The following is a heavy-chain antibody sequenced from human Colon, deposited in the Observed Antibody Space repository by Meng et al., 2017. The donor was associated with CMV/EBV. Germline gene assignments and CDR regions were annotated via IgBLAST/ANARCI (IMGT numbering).Heavy chain of an antibody. Sequence: CEGFGFTFKSYGIPCVRQPPGRGLGWVAVISYDGSKEYYADSVKGRFTISRDNSKNTAYLQMNSLRAEDTAVYYCANLCSGESCFDCWGQGTLVTVSS. J-gene: IGHJ4*02. CDR3: ANLCSGESCFDC. CDR1: GFTFKSYG. D-gene: IGHD6-25*01. CDR2: ISYDGSKE. V-gene: IGHV3-30*18.